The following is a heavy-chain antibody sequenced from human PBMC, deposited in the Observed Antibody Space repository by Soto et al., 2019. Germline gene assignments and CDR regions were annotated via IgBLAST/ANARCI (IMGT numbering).Heavy chain of an antibody. J-gene: IGHJ4*02. CDR3: AMGQYGDY. Sequence: QVHLVQSGAEVNKPWASVKVSCKGSGYIFTTYGITWVRQAPGQGLEWMGWISAHNGNTNYAQKLQGRDTVTRDTSRSPAYMELRNLRYDDPAVYYCAMGQYGDYWGQGPLVSVSS. CDR1: GYIFTTYG. CDR2: ISAHNGNT. D-gene: IGHD3-16*01. V-gene: IGHV1-18*01.